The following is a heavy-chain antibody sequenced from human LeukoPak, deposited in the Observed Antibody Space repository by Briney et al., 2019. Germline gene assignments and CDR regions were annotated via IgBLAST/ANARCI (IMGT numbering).Heavy chain of an antibody. CDR2: ISGSCGST. Sequence: HPGGSLRLSCAASGFTFSSYAMIWVRQPPGKELEWVSAISGSCGSTYYEDSVKGRFTITRDNSQITLYLQMNSLRAEDTAVYYCAKANSGSYYRFDYWGQGTLVTVSS. D-gene: IGHD1-26*01. CDR1: GFTFSSYA. J-gene: IGHJ4*02. CDR3: AKANSGSYYRFDY. V-gene: IGHV3-23*01.